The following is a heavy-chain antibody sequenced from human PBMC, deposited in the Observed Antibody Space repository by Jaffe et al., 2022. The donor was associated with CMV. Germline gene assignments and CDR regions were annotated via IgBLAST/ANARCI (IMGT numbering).Heavy chain of an antibody. V-gene: IGHV3-48*02. CDR1: GFTFSSYS. CDR2: ISSSSSTI. D-gene: IGHD3-3*01. J-gene: IGHJ4*02. CDR3: ARDSGIFGVVMAYLDY. Sequence: EVQLVESGGGLVQPGGSLRLSCAASGFTFSSYSMNWVRQAPGKGLEWVSYISSSSSTIYYADSVKGRFTISRDNAKNSLYLQMNSLRDEDTAVYYCARDSGIFGVVMAYLDYWGQGTLVTVSS.